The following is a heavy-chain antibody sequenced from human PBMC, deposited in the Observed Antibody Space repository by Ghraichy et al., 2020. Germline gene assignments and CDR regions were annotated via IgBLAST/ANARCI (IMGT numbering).Heavy chain of an antibody. Sequence: GGSLRLSCAASGFTVSSNYMSWVRQAPGKGLEWVSVIYSGGSTYYADSVKGRFTISRDNSKNTLYLQMNSLRAEDTAVYYCARAATVPTLGWYFDLWGRGTLVTVSS. CDR3: ARAATVPTLGWYFDL. D-gene: IGHD4-17*01. V-gene: IGHV3-66*01. J-gene: IGHJ2*01. CDR2: IYSGGST. CDR1: GFTVSSNY.